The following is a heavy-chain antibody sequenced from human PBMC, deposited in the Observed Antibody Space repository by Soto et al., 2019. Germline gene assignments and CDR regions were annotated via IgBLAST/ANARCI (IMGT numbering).Heavy chain of an antibody. V-gene: IGHV1-2*02. D-gene: IGHD3-9*01. CDR1: GYTFTGYY. CDR3: ARGYIYYDILTGYSPPYYYYGMDV. CDR2: INPNSGGT. J-gene: IGHJ6*02. Sequence: VASVKVSGKASGYTFTGYYMHWVRQAPGQGLEWMGWINPNSGGTNYAQKFQGRVTMTRDTSISTAYMELSRLRSDDTAVYYCARGYIYYDILTGYSPPYYYYGMDVWGQGTTVTVSS.